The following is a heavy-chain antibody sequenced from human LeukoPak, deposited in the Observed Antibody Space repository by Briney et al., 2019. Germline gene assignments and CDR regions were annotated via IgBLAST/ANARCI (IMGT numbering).Heavy chain of an antibody. J-gene: IGHJ4*02. CDR3: ARDPSSDRYQYFDF. CDR1: GFTFSSYG. Sequence: GGSLRLSCVASGFTFSSYGMSWVRQAPGKGLEWVSSVSRSSSHIYYADSAKGRFTISRDNAKDSLFLQMDIVTAEDTAVYYCARDPSSDRYQYFDFWGQGVLVTVSS. V-gene: IGHV3-21*01. D-gene: IGHD2-21*02. CDR2: VSRSSSHI.